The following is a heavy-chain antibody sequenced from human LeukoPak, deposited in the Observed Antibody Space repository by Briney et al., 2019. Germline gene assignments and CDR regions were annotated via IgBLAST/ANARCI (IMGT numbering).Heavy chain of an antibody. CDR1: GYTFTDYY. D-gene: IGHD6-6*01. J-gene: IGHJ4*02. CDR3: ARARWQLVPYFDS. CDR2: INPNSGVT. Sequence: LGASVKVSCKASGYTFTDYYMHWVRQAPGQGLEWMGWINPNSGVTNFAQKVQGRVAMTRDTSISTAYLELGSLRSDDTAVYFCARARWQLVPYFDSWGQGTLVTVSS. V-gene: IGHV1-2*02.